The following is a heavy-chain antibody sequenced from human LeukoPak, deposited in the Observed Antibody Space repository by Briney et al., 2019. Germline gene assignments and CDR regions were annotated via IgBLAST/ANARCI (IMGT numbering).Heavy chain of an antibody. J-gene: IGHJ4*02. CDR3: AANYDFWSGYPPD. D-gene: IGHD3-3*01. V-gene: IGHV3-66*02. CDR2: LYSSGTT. CDR1: GFTVNSKY. Sequence: GGSLRLSCAVSGFTVNSKYMNWVRQAPGKGLEWVSILYSSGTTYYADSVKGRFTISRDNSKNTLFLQMNSVRAEDTAVYYCAANYDFWSGYPPDWGQGTLVTVSS.